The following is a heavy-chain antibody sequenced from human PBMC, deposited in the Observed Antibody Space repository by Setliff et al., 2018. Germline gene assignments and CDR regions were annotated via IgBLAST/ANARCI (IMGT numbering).Heavy chain of an antibody. CDR3: ARIKSNWNSNEHSNWFDP. CDR1: GYTFTSYG. V-gene: IGHV1-18*01. D-gene: IGHD1-7*01. J-gene: IGHJ5*02. Sequence: ASVKVSCKASGYTFTSYGISWVRQAPGQGLERMGWISGHNGNTNYAQQLQGRVTMTTDTSTSTAYMELRSLRSDDTAVYYCARIKSNWNSNEHSNWFDPWGQGTLVTVSS. CDR2: ISGHNGNT.